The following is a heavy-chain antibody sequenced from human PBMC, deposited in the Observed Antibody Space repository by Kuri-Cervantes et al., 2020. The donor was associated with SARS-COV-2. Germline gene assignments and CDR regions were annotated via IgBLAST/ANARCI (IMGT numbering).Heavy chain of an antibody. D-gene: IGHD2-2*02. Sequence: SLKVSCAASGFTFSSYGMHWVRQAPGNGLEWVAVISYDTRNKYYADSVKGRFTNSSDSSKNTLYLQMNSKRAEDTAVYYCARLPPGYCSSTRRYTGGDFDLWGRGTLVTVSS. J-gene: IGHJ2*01. CDR2: ISYDTRNK. CDR1: GFTFSSYG. V-gene: IGHV3-33*08. CDR3: ARLPPGYCSSTRRYTGGDFDL.